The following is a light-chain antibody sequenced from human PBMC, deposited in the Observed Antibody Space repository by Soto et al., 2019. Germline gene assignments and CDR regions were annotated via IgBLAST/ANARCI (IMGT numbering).Light chain of an antibody. V-gene: IGKV4-1*01. J-gene: IGKJ4*01. CDR3: HQYLATLT. CDR2: WGS. Sequence: DIVMTQSPDSLAVSLGERATINCKSSQTVLYSSNNKNALAWFQQKPGQPPKLLIYWGSTRESGVPDRFSGIGSGTDFTRTISSLRADDVAVYYCHQYLATLTFGGGTKVEIK. CDR1: QTVLYSSNNKNA.